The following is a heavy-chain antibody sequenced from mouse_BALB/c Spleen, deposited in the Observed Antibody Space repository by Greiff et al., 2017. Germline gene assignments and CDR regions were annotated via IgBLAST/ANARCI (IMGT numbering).Heavy chain of an antibody. CDR3: ARSGYYGSSYAMDY. V-gene: IGHV5-6*01. J-gene: IGHJ4*01. Sequence: EVQRVESGGDLVKPGGSLKLSCAASGFTFSSYGMSWVRQTPDKRLEWVATISSGGSYTYYPDSVKGRFTISRDNAKNTLFLQMTSLRSEDTAMYYCARSGYYGSSYAMDYWGQGTSVTVSS. CDR2: ISSGGSYT. D-gene: IGHD1-1*01. CDR1: GFTFSSYG.